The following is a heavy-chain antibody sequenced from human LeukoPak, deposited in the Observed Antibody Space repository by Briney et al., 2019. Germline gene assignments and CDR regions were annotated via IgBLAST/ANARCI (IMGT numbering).Heavy chain of an antibody. Sequence: ASVKVSCKASGYTFTSYAMNWVRQAPGQGLEWVGWINTNTGNPTYAQGFTGRFVFSLDTSVSTAYLQISSLKAEDTAVYYCAREAQRWWGYSYGMDVWGQGTTVTVSS. CDR3: AREAQRWWGYSYGMDV. CDR2: INTNTGNP. V-gene: IGHV7-4-1*02. J-gene: IGHJ6*02. CDR1: GYTFTSYA. D-gene: IGHD2-21*01.